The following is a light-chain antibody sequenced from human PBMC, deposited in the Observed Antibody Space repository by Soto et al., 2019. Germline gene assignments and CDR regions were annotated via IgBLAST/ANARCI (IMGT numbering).Light chain of an antibody. V-gene: IGLV1-40*01. CDR2: GNS. J-gene: IGLJ2*01. CDR1: SSNIGAGHD. Sequence: QSVLTQPPSVSGAPGQRVTISCTGSSSNIGAGHDVHWYQQLPGTAPKLLIYGNSNRPSGVPDRFSGSKSGTSASLAITGLQAEDEADYYCQSYASSLSGVVFGGGTQLTVL. CDR3: QSYASSLSGVV.